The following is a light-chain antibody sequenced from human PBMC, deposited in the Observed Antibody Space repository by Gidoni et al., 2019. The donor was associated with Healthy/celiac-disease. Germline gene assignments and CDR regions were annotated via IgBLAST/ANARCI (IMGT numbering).Light chain of an antibody. J-gene: IGKJ2*03. CDR2: DAS. CDR1: QDISNY. V-gene: IGKV1-33*01. Sequence: IPLTQSPSSLSASVGASVTITCQASQDISNYLNWYQQNPGKAPKLLIYDASNLETGVPSRFSGSGSGTDFTFTISSLQAEDVATYYCQQYDNLPFSFXQXTKLEIK. CDR3: QQYDNLPFS.